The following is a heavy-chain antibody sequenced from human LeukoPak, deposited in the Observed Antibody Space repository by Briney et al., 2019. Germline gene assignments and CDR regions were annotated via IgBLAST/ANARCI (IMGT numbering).Heavy chain of an antibody. V-gene: IGHV3-23*01. CDR3: AKDDGWLYYND. CDR2: ISPGGEIH. J-gene: IGHJ4*02. Sequence: PGGSLRLSCAASGFTFSSYWMSWVRQAPGKGLEWVSGISPGGEIHYYADSVKGRFTIFRDNSKDTVSLQMHSLRAEDTATYYCAKDDGWLYYNDWGQGTLVTVSS. D-gene: IGHD3-10*01. CDR1: GFTFSSYW.